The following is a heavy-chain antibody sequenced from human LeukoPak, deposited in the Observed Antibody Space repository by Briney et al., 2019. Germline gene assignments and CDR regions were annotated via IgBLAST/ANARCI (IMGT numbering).Heavy chain of an antibody. D-gene: IGHD3-10*01. CDR2: XNXXXXXT. V-gene: IGHV3-20*04. CDR3: AXVIPMVTRGNWYFDL. CDR1: TFTFXDYG. Sequence: GGSLRLSCTTSTFTFXDYGMNWVRQPPGXXXXXXXXXNXXXXXTXXXXXXXXXXXXXXDNAKNSLYLQMNSLRDEDTALYYCAXVIPMVTRGNWYFDLWGRGTLVTVSS. J-gene: IGHJ2*01.